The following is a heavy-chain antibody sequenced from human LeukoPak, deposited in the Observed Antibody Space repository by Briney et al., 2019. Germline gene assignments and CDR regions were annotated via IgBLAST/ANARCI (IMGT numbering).Heavy chain of an antibody. Sequence: PGGSLRLSCAASGFTFSSYGMHWVRQAPGKGLEWVAVISYDGSNKYYADSVKGRFTISRDNSKNTLYLQMNSLRAEDTAVYYCAKSLARTSLWFGELLAVDYWGQGTLVTVSS. CDR2: ISYDGSNK. J-gene: IGHJ4*02. CDR3: AKSLARTSLWFGELLAVDY. D-gene: IGHD3-10*01. V-gene: IGHV3-30*18. CDR1: GFTFSSYG.